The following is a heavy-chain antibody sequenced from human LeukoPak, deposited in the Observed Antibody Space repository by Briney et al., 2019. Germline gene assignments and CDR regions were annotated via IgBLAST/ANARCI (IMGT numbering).Heavy chain of an antibody. Sequence: GGSLRLSCAASGFTVSSNYMSWVRQAPGKGLEWVSVIYSGGSTYYADSVKGRFTISRDNAKNSLYLQMNSLRAEDTAVYYCARAPYYYGSGSQYGMDVWGQGTTVTVSS. CDR2: IYSGGST. V-gene: IGHV3-66*01. CDR1: GFTVSSNY. CDR3: ARAPYYYGSGSQYGMDV. J-gene: IGHJ6*02. D-gene: IGHD3-10*01.